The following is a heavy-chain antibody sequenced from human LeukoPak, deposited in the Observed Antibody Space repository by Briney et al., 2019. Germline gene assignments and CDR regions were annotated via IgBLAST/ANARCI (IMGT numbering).Heavy chain of an antibody. V-gene: IGHV4-39*01. J-gene: IGHJ4*02. Sequence: SETLSLTCTVSGGSISSSSYYWGWIRQPPGKGLEWIGSIYYSGSTYYNPSLKSRVTISVDTSKNQFSLKLSSVTAADTAAYYCARHVLLADPFDYWGQGTLVTVSS. CDR2: IYYSGST. CDR3: ARHVLLADPFDY. CDR1: GGSISSSSYY.